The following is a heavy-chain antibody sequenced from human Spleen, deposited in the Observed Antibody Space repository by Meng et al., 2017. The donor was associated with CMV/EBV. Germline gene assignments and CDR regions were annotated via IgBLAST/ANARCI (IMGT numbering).Heavy chain of an antibody. J-gene: IGHJ6*02. CDR3: ARDLDGMDV. Sequence: LSLTCAASGFTFSSYSMNWVRQAPGKGLEWVSSISSSSSYIYYADSVKGRFTISRDNAKNSQYLQMNSLRAEDTAVYYCARDLDGMDVWGQGTTVTVSS. V-gene: IGHV3-21*01. CDR2: ISSSSSYI. CDR1: GFTFSSYS.